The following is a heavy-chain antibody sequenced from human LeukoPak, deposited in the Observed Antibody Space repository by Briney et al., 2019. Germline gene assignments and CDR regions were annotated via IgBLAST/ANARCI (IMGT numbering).Heavy chain of an antibody. Sequence: SETLSLTCTVSGGSISSYYWSWIRQPPGKGLEWIGYIYTSGSTNYNPSLKSRVTISVDTSKNQFSLKLSSVTAADTAVYYCARGPPLGSGSKTLNWFDPWGQGTLVTVSS. J-gene: IGHJ5*02. CDR2: IYTSGST. CDR1: GGSISSYY. D-gene: IGHD3-10*01. V-gene: IGHV4-4*09. CDR3: ARGPPLGSGSKTLNWFDP.